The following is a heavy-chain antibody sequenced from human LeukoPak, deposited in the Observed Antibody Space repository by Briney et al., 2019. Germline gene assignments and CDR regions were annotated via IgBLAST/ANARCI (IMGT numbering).Heavy chain of an antibody. CDR3: ASHTNPIDY. CDR1: GGSISSYY. J-gene: IGHJ4*02. Sequence: PSETLSLTCTVSGGSISSYYWSWIRQPPGKGLEWIGYIYYSGSTNYNPSLKSRVTISVDTSKNQFSLKLSSVAAADTAVYCCASHTNPIDYWGQGTLVTVSS. CDR2: IYYSGST. D-gene: IGHD2-8*01. V-gene: IGHV4-59*01.